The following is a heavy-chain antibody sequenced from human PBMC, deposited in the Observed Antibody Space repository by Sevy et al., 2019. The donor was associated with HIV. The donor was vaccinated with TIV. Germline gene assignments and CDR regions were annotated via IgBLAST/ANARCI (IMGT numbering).Heavy chain of an antibody. V-gene: IGHV1-69*06. CDR3: VRARSHYDYGDYYFDY. CDR1: GGTFSSYA. Sequence: ASLKVSCKASGGTFSSYAISWVRQAPGQGLEWMGGIIPIFGTANYAQKFQGRVTITADKSTSTAYMELSSLRSEDTAVYYCVRARSHYDYGDYYFDYWGQGTLVTVSS. J-gene: IGHJ4*02. D-gene: IGHD4-17*01. CDR2: IIPIFGTA.